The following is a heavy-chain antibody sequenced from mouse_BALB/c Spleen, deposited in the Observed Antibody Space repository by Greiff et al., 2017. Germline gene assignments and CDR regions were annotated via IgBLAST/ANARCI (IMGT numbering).Heavy chain of an antibody. CDR1: GFTFSSYT. D-gene: IGHD1-1*01. CDR2: ISSGGSYT. V-gene: IGHV5-6-4*01. Sequence: DVMLVESGGGLVKPGGSLKLSCAASGFTFSSYTMSWVRQTPEKRLEWVATISSGGSYTYYPDSVKGRFTISRDNAKNTLYLQMSRLKSEDTAMYYCTRDESTVVGDAMDYWGQGTSVTVSS. CDR3: TRDESTVVGDAMDY. J-gene: IGHJ4*01.